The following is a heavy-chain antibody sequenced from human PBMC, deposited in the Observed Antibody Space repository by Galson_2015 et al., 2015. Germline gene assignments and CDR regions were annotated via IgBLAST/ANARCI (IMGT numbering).Heavy chain of an antibody. D-gene: IGHD3-10*01. CDR1: GGSFSGYY. J-gene: IGHJ2*01. CDR2: INHSGST. V-gene: IGHV4-34*01. CDR3: ARVSCYKPARGVNDWYFDL. Sequence: SETLSLTCAVYGGSFSGYYWSWIRQPPGKGLEWIGEINHSGSTNYNPSLKSRVTISVDTSKNQFSLKLSSVTAADTAVYYCARVSCYKPARGVNDWYFDLWGRGTLVTVSS.